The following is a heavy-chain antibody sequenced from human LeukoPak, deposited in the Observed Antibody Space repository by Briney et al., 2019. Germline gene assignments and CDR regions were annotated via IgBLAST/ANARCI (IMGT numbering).Heavy chain of an antibody. J-gene: IGHJ5*02. CDR1: GFTFSDYS. V-gene: IGHV3-48*04. CDR3: ARDYWFDP. CDR2: ISGSGSTI. Sequence: GGSLRLSCAASGFTFSDYSMNWVRQTPRKGLEWVSCISGSGSTIYYADSVKGRFTISRDNAKNSLYLQMNSLRAEDTAVYYCARDYWFDPWGQGTLVTVSS.